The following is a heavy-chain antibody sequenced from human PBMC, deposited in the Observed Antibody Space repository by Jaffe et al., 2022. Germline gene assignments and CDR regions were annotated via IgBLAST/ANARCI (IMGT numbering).Heavy chain of an antibody. CDR2: IYHIGTT. J-gene: IGHJ2*01. CDR1: GYPISSGFS. Sequence: QVQLQELGPGLVKPSETLSLTCAVSGYPISSGFSWGWVRQPPGKGLEWIATIYHIGTTFYSPALKSRATISLDTSRNHFSLSLKFVTAADTAMYYCVRHPGLMQARGADWHFGLWGRGTLVTVSS. D-gene: IGHD2-8*01. V-gene: IGHV4-38-2*01. CDR3: VRHPGLMQARGADWHFGL.